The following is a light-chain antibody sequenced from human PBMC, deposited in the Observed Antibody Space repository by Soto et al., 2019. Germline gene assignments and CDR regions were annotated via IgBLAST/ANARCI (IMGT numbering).Light chain of an antibody. CDR3: QQYGSSPQT. Sequence: EIVMTLSPVTLSLSPGERATLSCSASQSVSGSSLAWYQHKPGQPPRLLIYGASSRATGIPDRFSGSGSGTDFTLTISRLEPEDFAVYYCQQYGSSPQTFGQGTKVDIK. CDR1: QSVSGSS. V-gene: IGKV3-20*01. CDR2: GAS. J-gene: IGKJ1*01.